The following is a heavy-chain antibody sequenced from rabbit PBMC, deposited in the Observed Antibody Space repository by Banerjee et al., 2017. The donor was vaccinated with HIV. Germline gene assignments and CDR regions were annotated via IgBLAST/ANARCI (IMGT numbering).Heavy chain of an antibody. CDR1: GFSFSNKYV. D-gene: IGHD7-1*01. CDR3: ARDLTGVTGWNFNL. Sequence: QEQLEESGGGLVKPEGSLTLTCTASGFSFSNKYVMCWVRQAPGKGLEWIACIYAGSSGSTWYASWVNGRFMISKTSSTTVTLQMTSLTVADTATYFCARDLTGVTGWNFNLWGPGTLVTVS. V-gene: IGHV1S45*01. CDR2: IYAGSSGST. J-gene: IGHJ4*01.